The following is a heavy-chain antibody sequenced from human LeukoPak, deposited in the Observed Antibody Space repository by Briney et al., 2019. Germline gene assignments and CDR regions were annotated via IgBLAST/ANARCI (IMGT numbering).Heavy chain of an antibody. Sequence: GGSLRLSCAASGFTFNNYAMHWVRQAPGKGLEWVAVISYHGSNKYYADSVKGRFTISRDNSKNTLYLQMNSLRPEDTAVYYCARDWVFSVVSDPYYYDSSGFDYWGQGTLVTVSS. CDR1: GFTFNNYA. J-gene: IGHJ4*02. CDR2: ISYHGSNK. CDR3: ARDWVFSVVSDPYYYDSSGFDY. V-gene: IGHV3-30*04. D-gene: IGHD3-22*01.